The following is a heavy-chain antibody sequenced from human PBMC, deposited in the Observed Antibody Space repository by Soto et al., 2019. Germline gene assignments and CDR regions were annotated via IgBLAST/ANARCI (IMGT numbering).Heavy chain of an antibody. D-gene: IGHD6-19*01. Sequence: GGSLRLSCEASGFTFSTWMNWVRQAPSKGLEWIARIKHRPDAGTTDYAAPVKGRFTISRDDSRSTVFLQMDGLKVEDTAVYYCTADLYSSSAWANDYWGQGTRVTVSS. V-gene: IGHV3-15*07. CDR3: TADLYSSSAWANDY. J-gene: IGHJ4*02. CDR2: IKHRPDAGTT. CDR1: GFTFSTW.